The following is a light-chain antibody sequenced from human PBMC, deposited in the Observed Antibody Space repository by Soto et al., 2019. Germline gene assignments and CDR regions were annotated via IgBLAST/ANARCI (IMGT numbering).Light chain of an antibody. CDR3: QQYGTSPIT. J-gene: IGKJ5*01. Sequence: ENVLTQSPGTLSLSPGERATLSCRASQTVSSYLTWYQQRPGQAPRLLIYGASKRATGIPDRFSGSGSGPDITLTISRLEPEDFALYYCQQYGTSPITFGQGTRLEIK. V-gene: IGKV3-20*01. CDR1: QTVSSY. CDR2: GAS.